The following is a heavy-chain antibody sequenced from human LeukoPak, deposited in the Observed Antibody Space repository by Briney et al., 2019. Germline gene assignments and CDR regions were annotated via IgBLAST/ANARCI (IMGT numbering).Heavy chain of an antibody. CDR2: ISYDGSNK. V-gene: IGHV3-30*18. D-gene: IGHD3-3*01. Sequence: GGSLRLSCAASGFTFSSYGMHWVRQAPGKGLEWVAVISYDGSNKYYADSVEGRFTISRDNSKNTLYLQMNSLRAEDTAVYYCAKDQAGPATFWSGYEGENDYWGQGTLVTVSS. CDR1: GFTFSSYG. J-gene: IGHJ4*02. CDR3: AKDQAGPATFWSGYEGENDY.